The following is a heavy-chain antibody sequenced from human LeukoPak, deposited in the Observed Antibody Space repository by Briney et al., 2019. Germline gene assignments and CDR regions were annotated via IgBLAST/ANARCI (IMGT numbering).Heavy chain of an antibody. CDR1: GGSFSGYY. D-gene: IGHD3-3*01. Sequence: PSETLSLTCAVYGGSFSGYYWSWIRQPPGKGLEWIGEINHSGSTNYNPSLKSRVTISVDTSKNQFSLKLSSVTAADTAVYYCARGPRFWSGFEYYYYYMDVWGKGPRSPSP. V-gene: IGHV4-34*01. CDR3: ARGPRFWSGFEYYYYYMDV. J-gene: IGHJ6*03. CDR2: INHSGST.